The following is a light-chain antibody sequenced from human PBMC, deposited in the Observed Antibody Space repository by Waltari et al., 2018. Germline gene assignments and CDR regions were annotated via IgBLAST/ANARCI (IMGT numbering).Light chain of an antibody. V-gene: IGLV2-14*03. J-gene: IGLJ3*02. CDR1: SSDVGGYDS. Sequence: QSALTQPASVSGSPGQSITISCTGTSSDVGGYDSVSWYQQHPGKVPKGIIYDVSNRPSGISYRFSGSKSGNTASLTISGLQAEDEADYYCSSYTSSTTLVFGGGTKLTVL. CDR2: DVS. CDR3: SSYTSSTTLV.